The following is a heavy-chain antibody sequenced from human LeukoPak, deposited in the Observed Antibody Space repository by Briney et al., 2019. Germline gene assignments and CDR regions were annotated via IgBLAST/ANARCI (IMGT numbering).Heavy chain of an antibody. V-gene: IGHV3-33*01. D-gene: IGHD6-6*01. CDR3: ARGGDEYSSSPQEY. Sequence: GRSLRLSCAASGFTMSSYGMHWVRQAPGKGLEWVAVIWHDGSNKFYADSVKGRFTISRDNSKNTVYLQMNILTAGDTAVYYCARGGDEYSSSPQEYWGLGTLVTVSS. CDR1: GFTMSSYG. CDR2: IWHDGSNK. J-gene: IGHJ4*02.